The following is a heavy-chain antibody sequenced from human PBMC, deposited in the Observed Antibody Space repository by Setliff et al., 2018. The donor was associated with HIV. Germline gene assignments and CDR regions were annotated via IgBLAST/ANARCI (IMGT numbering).Heavy chain of an antibody. Sequence: GGSLRLSCGLSGFIFSNYWLSWVRQAPGKGLEWVSSISSSSSYIYYADSVKGRFTISRDNAKNSLYLQMNSLRAEDTAVYYCARDLAGAVATTGTVFWGQGTLVTVSS. CDR2: ISSSSSYI. CDR3: ARDLAGAVATTGTVF. J-gene: IGHJ4*02. CDR1: GFIFSNYW. V-gene: IGHV3-21*01. D-gene: IGHD4-17*01.